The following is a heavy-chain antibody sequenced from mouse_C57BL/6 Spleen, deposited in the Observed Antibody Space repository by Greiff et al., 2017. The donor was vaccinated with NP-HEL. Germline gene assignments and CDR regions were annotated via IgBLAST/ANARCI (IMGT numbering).Heavy chain of an antibody. D-gene: IGHD1-1*01. Sequence: EVQLVESGGGLVQPGGSLKLSCAASGFTFSDYYMYWVRQTPEKRLEWVAYISNGGGSTYYPDTVKGRFTISRDNAKNTLYLQMSRLKSEDTAMYYCARHTVNYAMDYWGQGTSVTVSS. CDR1: GFTFSDYY. CDR2: ISNGGGST. V-gene: IGHV5-12*01. CDR3: ARHTVNYAMDY. J-gene: IGHJ4*01.